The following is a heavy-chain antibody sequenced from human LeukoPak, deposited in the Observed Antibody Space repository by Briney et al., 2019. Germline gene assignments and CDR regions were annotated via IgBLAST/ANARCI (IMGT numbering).Heavy chain of an antibody. CDR1: GFTFSNYT. CDR3: ARSYDFWSGSKNYFDY. V-gene: IGHV3-23*01. J-gene: IGHJ4*02. Sequence: GGSLRLSCAASGFTFSNYTLSWVRQAPGKGLEWVSGIGGSGSRTYYADSVKGRFTISRDNSKNTVYLQMNSLRAEDTAVYYCARSYDFWSGSKNYFDYWGQGTLVTVSS. CDR2: IGGSGSRT. D-gene: IGHD3-3*01.